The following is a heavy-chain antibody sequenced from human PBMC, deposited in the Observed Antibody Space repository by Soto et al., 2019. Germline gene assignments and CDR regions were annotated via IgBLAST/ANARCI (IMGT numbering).Heavy chain of an antibody. CDR2: IREEGSVK. Sequence: PGGSLRLSCAASGFTFSAFWMTWVRQSPGKGLEWVGNIREEGSVKYYADSLKGRFTISSDNAKNSLFLLMNSLRVEDTAVYYCARYRVAGRNYYFDSWGQGTLVTVSS. J-gene: IGHJ4*02. CDR1: GFTFSAFW. CDR3: ARYRVAGRNYYFDS. D-gene: IGHD1-7*01. V-gene: IGHV3-7*03.